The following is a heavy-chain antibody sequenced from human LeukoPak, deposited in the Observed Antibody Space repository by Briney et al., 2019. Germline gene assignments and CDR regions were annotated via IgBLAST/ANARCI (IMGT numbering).Heavy chain of an antibody. CDR1: GFTFSSYW. Sequence: GESLRLSCAASGFTFSSYWMHWVRQAPGKGLVWVSRINSDGSSTSYADSVKGRFTISRDNAKNTLYLQMNSLRAEDTAVYYCAREDYGDYRNWFDPWGQGTLVTVSS. CDR3: AREDYGDYRNWFDP. D-gene: IGHD4-17*01. J-gene: IGHJ5*02. CDR2: INSDGSST. V-gene: IGHV3-74*01.